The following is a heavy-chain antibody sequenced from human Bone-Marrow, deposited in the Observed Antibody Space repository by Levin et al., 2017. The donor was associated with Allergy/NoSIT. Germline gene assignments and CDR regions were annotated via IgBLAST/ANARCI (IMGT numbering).Heavy chain of an antibody. CDR2: IWYDGSNK. CDR3: ARDGLYCSGGSCSSTWEDY. CDR1: GFTFSSYG. V-gene: IGHV3-33*01. D-gene: IGHD2-15*01. J-gene: IGHJ4*02. Sequence: GGSLRLSCAASGFTFSSYGMHWVRQAPGKGLEWVAVIWYDGSNKYYADSVKGRFTISRDNSKNTLYLQMNSLRAEDTAVYYCARDGLYCSGGSCSSTWEDYWGQGTLVTVSS.